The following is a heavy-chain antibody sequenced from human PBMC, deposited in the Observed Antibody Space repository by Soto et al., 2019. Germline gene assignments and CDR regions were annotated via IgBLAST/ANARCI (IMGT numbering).Heavy chain of an antibody. D-gene: IGHD2-2*01. J-gene: IGHJ4*02. Sequence: ASVKVSCKASGYTFTSYAMHWVRQAPGQRLEWMGWINAGNGNTKYSQKFQGRVTMTEDTSTDTAYMELSSLRSEDTAVYYCATAPAELVPAAAQFDYWGQGTLVTV. CDR1: GYTFTSYA. CDR2: INAGNGNT. V-gene: IGHV1-3*01. CDR3: ATAPAELVPAAAQFDY.